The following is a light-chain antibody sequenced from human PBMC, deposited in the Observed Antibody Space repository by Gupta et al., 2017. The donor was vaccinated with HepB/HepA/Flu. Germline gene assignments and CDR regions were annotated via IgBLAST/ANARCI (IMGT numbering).Light chain of an antibody. J-gene: IGLJ2*01. CDR3: AAWDDSLSGPV. Sequence: QPVLTQPPSASGTPGQRCTSSCSGSRSNIGTNYVYWYQQLPGTAPKLLIYRNNQRPSGVPDRFSGSKSGTSGSLAISGLRSEDEADYYCAAWDDSLSGPVFGGGTKLTVL. CDR1: RSNIGTNY. V-gene: IGLV1-47*01. CDR2: RNN.